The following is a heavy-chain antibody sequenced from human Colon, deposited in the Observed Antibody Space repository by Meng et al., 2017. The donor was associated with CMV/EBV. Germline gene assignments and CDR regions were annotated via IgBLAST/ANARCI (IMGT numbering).Heavy chain of an antibody. V-gene: IGHV3-48*04. J-gene: IGHJ4*02. CDR1: GFTFSKAW. Sequence: GESLKISCAASGFTFSKAWVSWVRQAPGEGLEWVSYISSSSSTIYYADSVKGRFTISRDNAKNSLYLQMNSLRAEDTAVYYCARGGGGFDYWGQGTLVTVSS. CDR2: ISSSSSTI. CDR3: ARGGGGFDY. D-gene: IGHD3-10*01.